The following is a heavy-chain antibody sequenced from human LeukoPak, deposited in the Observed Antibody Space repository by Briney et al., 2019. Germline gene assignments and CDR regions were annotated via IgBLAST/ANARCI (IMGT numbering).Heavy chain of an antibody. CDR1: GFTFSSYW. D-gene: IGHD3-22*01. J-gene: IGHJ4*02. CDR3: ASYYYDSSDKGPFDY. V-gene: IGHV3-7*01. CDR2: IKQDGSEK. Sequence: PGGSLRLSCAASGFTFSSYWMSWVRQAPGKGLEWVANIKQDGSEKYYVDSVKGRFTISRDNAKNSLYLQMNSLRAEDTAVYYCASYYYDSSDKGPFDYWGQGTLVTVSS.